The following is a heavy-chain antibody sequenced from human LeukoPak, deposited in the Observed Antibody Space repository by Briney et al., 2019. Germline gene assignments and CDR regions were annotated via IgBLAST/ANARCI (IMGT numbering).Heavy chain of an antibody. CDR1: DGSISSYY. CDR3: ARDRGGYTYSHDY. Sequence: TASETLSLTCTVSDGSISSYYWSWIRHHPGKGLEWIGYIYYSGSTYYNPSLESRVTISIDTSKNQLSLKLNFVTAADTAVYYCARDRGGYTYSHDYWGQGTLVTVSS. D-gene: IGHD5-18*01. V-gene: IGHV4-59*12. CDR2: IYYSGST. J-gene: IGHJ4*02.